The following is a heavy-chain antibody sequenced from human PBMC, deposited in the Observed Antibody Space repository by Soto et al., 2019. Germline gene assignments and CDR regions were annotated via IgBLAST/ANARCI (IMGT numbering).Heavy chain of an antibody. CDR3: ARGEQYSGRIFDY. D-gene: IGHD1-26*01. CDR2: TYYRSKWYY. J-gene: IGHJ4*01. Sequence: QVQLQQSGPGLVKPSQTLSLPCAITGDSVSSNSAGWSWVRQSPSRGLEWLGRTYYRSKWYYEYAVSVRGRITINPDTSKSQYSLQMNSVTPEDTAVYFCARGEQYSGRIFDYWGQGTLVTVSS. CDR1: GDSVSSNSAG. V-gene: IGHV6-1*01.